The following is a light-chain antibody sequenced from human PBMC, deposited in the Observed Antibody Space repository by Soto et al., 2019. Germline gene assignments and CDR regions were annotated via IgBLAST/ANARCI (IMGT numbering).Light chain of an antibody. J-gene: IGLJ2*01. CDR1: SNDVGAYNL. V-gene: IGLV2-14*01. Sequence: QSALTQPASVSGSPGQSISFSCTGTSNDVGAYNLVSWYQQHPGKAPKLIIYEVRNRPSGVSSRFSGSKSGNTASLIISGLPAEDETDYYCSSYTPSSTLILFGGGTKLTVL. CDR2: EVR. CDR3: SSYTPSSTLIL.